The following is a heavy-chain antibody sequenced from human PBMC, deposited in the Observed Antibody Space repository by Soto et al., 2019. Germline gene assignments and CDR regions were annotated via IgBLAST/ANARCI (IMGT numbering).Heavy chain of an antibody. CDR3: AHSPAPRVYSQH. Sequence: SGPTLVNPTQTLTLTCSFSGFSLNTGGLTVGWIRRPPGKALEWVALIYWDDGKRYSPSLKSRLTITKETSRNQVVLTMTNVEPEDTATYFCAHSPAPRVYSQHWGEGTLVTVSS. CDR1: GFSLNTGGLT. J-gene: IGHJ1*01. D-gene: IGHD3-10*01. CDR2: IYWDDGK. V-gene: IGHV2-5*02.